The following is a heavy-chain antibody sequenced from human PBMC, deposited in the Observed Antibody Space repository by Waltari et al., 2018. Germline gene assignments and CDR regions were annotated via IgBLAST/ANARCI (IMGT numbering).Heavy chain of an antibody. CDR1: SGPMDFFY. J-gene: IGHJ4*02. D-gene: IGHD3-3*01. Sequence: QVQLQQSGPGLVKPSETLSLSCIVSSGPMDFFYWSWIRQSPGKGLEWIGYIYYSGDTTYNPSLNSRVTISIDTSKNQFSLKLTSVTAADTAIYYCARGGRFLESMWGQGTLVTVSS. CDR3: ARGGRFLESM. CDR2: IYYSGDT. V-gene: IGHV4-59*01.